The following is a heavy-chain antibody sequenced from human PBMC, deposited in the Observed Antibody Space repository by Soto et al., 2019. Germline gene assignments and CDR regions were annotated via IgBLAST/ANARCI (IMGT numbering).Heavy chain of an antibody. Sequence: EVQLLESGGGLVQPGGSLRLSCAASAFTFSTYAMTWVRQAPGKGLEWVSSISGNGFSTYYADSVKGRFTISRDNFKNMLHLQMNSLRAEDTAIYHCAKGGIAELGAVDFWGQGTLLTVSS. CDR1: AFTFSTYA. V-gene: IGHV3-23*01. CDR2: ISGNGFST. D-gene: IGHD6-13*01. CDR3: AKGGIAELGAVDF. J-gene: IGHJ4*02.